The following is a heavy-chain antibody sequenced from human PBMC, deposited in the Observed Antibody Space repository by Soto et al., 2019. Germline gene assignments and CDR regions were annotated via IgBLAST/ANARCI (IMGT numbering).Heavy chain of an antibody. D-gene: IGHD1-20*01. CDR2: IERDDDDK. CDR3: ARSIRGPRRFNGMDV. V-gene: IGHV2-70*13. Sequence: GSGPTRVNPTQTLTLTCTSSGFSLSSSEMCVSWIRPSRGKALEWLALIERDDDDKYYSTSLKTRLTISKDTRKNQVVLTMANMEPADTATYYCARSIRGPRRFNGMDVWGQGTMVTVSS. CDR1: GFSLSSSEMC. J-gene: IGHJ6*02.